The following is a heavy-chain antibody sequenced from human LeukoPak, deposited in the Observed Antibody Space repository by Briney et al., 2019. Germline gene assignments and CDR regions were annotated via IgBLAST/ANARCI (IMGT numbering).Heavy chain of an antibody. J-gene: IGHJ4*02. D-gene: IGHD4-23*01. V-gene: IGHV4-39*01. CDR3: ARQPYRGNTRYHFDY. CDR2: IYYSGSA. CDR1: GVSFSDYY. Sequence: SETLSLTCAVYGVSFSDYYWGWTRQPPGKGLEWIGSIYYSGSAYYNPSLRSRVTISVDTSKNQSSLKLSSATAADTAVYYCARQPYRGNTRYHFDYWGQGTLVTVSS.